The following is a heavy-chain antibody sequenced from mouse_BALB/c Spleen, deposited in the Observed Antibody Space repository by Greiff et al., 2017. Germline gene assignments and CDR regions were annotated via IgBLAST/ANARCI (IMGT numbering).Heavy chain of an antibody. CDR1: GYSITSGYY. D-gene: IGHD1-1*01. CDR3: ARESSPSYWYFDV. J-gene: IGHJ1*01. V-gene: IGHV3-6*02. CDR2: ISYDGSN. Sequence: ESGPGLVKPSQSLSLTCSVTGYSITSGYYWNWIRQFPGNKLEWMGYISYDGSNNYNPSLKNRISITRDTSKNQFFLKLNSVTTEDTATYYCARESSPSYWYFDVWGAGTTVTVSS.